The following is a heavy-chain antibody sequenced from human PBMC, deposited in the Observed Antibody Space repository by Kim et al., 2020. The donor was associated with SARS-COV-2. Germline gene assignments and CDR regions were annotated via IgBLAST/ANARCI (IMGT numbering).Heavy chain of an antibody. CDR2: IKQDAYET. Sequence: GGSLRLSCAASDFTFSTHWMTWVRQAPGKGLEWVASIKQDAYETYYVDSVKGRFTISRDNAKNLLYLQMNSLRAEDTAVYYCARGVAVAPHYYYHYGMDVWGQGTKVTVSS. CDR1: DFTFSTHW. J-gene: IGHJ6*02. D-gene: IGHD6-19*01. CDR3: ARGVAVAPHYYYHYGMDV. V-gene: IGHV3-7*03.